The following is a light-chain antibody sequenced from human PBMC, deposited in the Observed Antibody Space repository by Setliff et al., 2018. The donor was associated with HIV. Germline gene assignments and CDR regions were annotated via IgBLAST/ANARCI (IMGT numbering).Light chain of an antibody. V-gene: IGLV2-14*01. CDR2: EVS. CDR1: SNDFGSYDY. CDR3: SSYANSDAFI. J-gene: IGLJ1*01. Sequence: QSALTQPASVSGSPGQSITISCTGTSNDFGSYDYVSWYQHQPGKVPKLMIYEVSNRPSGVSDRFSGSKSGNTASLTISGLQTEDEADYYCSSYANSDAFIFGTGTRSPS.